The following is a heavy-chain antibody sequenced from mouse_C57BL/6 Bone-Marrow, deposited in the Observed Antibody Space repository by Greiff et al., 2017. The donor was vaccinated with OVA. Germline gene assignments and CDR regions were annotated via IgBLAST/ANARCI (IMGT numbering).Heavy chain of an antibody. CDR2: INYDGSST. V-gene: IGHV5-16*01. Sequence: EVKVVESEGGLVQPGSSMKLSCTASGFTFSDYYMAWVRQVPEKGLEWVANINYDGSSTYYLDSLKSRFIISRDNAKNILYLQMSSLKSEDTATYYCARLGFYWYFDVWGTGTTVTVSS. CDR1: GFTFSDYY. J-gene: IGHJ1*03. CDR3: ARLGFYWYFDV. D-gene: IGHD3-1*01.